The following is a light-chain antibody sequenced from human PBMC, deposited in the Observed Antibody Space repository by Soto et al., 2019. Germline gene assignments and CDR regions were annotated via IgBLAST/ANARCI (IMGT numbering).Light chain of an antibody. CDR3: VLYMGTGISV. CDR1: SGSVSTSYY. CDR2: STN. J-gene: IGLJ3*02. Sequence: QTVVTQEPSFSVSPGRTVTLTCGLSSGSVSTSYYPSWYQLTPGQAPRTLIYSTNTRSSGVPNRFSGSILENKAALTITGAQADDESEYYCVLYMGTGISVFGGGTKLTVL. V-gene: IGLV8-61*01.